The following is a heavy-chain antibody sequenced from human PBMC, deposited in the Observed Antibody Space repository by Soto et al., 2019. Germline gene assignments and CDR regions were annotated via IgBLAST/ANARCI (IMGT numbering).Heavy chain of an antibody. CDR1: GSTFDDYA. Sequence: PGGSLRLSCAASGSTFDDYAMHWVRQAPGKGLEWVSGISWNSGSIGYADSVKGRFTISRDNAKNSLYLQMNSLRAEDTALYYCAKDSGYSYGFPDYWGQGTLVTVSS. J-gene: IGHJ4*02. CDR2: ISWNSGSI. V-gene: IGHV3-9*01. D-gene: IGHD5-18*01. CDR3: AKDSGYSYGFPDY.